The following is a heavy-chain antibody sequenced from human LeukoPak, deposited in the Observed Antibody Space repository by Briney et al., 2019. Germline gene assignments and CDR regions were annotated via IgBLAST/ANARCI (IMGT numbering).Heavy chain of an antibody. CDR3: ARVWLVSQAYYGYGGY. V-gene: IGHV1-18*01. D-gene: IGHD3-10*01. J-gene: IGHJ4*02. Sequence: ASVKVSCKASGYTFTIYGISWVRQAPGQGLEWMGWISAYNGNTNYAQKLQGRVTMTTDTSTSTAYMELRSLRSDDTAVYYCARVWLVSQAYYGYGGYWGQGTLVTVSS. CDR2: ISAYNGNT. CDR1: GYTFTIYG.